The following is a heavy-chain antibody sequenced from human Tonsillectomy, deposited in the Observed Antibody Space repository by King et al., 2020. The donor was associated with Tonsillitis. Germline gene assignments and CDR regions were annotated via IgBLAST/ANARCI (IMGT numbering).Heavy chain of an antibody. D-gene: IGHD3-3*01. CDR3: ARWPTYYDFCRGFDY. CDR2: ISTSDSYT. J-gene: IGHJ4*02. V-gene: IGHV3-11*06. CDR1: GFTFSDYY. Sequence: VQLVESGGGLVKPGGSLRLSCAASGFTFSDYYMSWIRQAPGKGLEWVSYISTSDSYTNYAASVKGRFTISRDNAKDSLFLQMNSLRAEDTAVYFCARWPTYYDFCRGFDYWGQGTLVTVSS.